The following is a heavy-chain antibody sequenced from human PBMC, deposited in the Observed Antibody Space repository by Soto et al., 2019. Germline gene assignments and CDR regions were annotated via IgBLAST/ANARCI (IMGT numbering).Heavy chain of an antibody. J-gene: IGHJ4*02. Sequence: GESLKISCAVSGFTFSAYWMHWVRQVPGKGLTWVSRISDDGSTATYADSVKGRFVISRDNAKNSLYLEMNTLRVDDSGLYYCARGPRVSSTGTGAHWGLVTLVTGSS. CDR3: ARGPRVSSTGTGAH. CDR1: GFTFSAYW. D-gene: IGHD1-1*01. V-gene: IGHV3-74*01. CDR2: ISDDGSTA.